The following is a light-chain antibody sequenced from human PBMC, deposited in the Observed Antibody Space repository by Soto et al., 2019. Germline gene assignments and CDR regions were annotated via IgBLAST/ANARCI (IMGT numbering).Light chain of an antibody. J-gene: IGLJ1*01. CDR2: DVS. V-gene: IGLV2-14*01. CDR3: SSYTSSSTYV. Sequence: QSVLTQPASVFGSPGQSITISCTGTSSDVGGYNYVSWYQQHPGKAPKLMIYDVSNRPPGVSNRFSGSKSGNTASLTISGLQAEDEAGYYSSSYTSSSTYVFGTGTKVTVL. CDR1: SSDVGGYNY.